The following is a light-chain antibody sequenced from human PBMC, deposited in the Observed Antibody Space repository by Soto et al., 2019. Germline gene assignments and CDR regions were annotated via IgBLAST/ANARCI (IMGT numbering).Light chain of an antibody. CDR2: AAS. CDR3: QQSYSTPFT. CDR1: QSISSY. J-gene: IGKJ2*01. Sequence: DIQMTQSPSSLSASVGDRVTITCRASQSISSYLNWYQQKPGKAPKLLIYAASSLQSGVPSRFSGSGSGTEFTLTISSLQPEDFETYYCQQSYSTPFTFGQGTKVDIK. V-gene: IGKV1-39*01.